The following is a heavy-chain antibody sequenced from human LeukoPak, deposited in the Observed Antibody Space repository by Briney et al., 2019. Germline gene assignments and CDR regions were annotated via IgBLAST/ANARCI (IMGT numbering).Heavy chain of an antibody. CDR3: ARDQEGESPMIVGPHAFDI. J-gene: IGHJ3*02. V-gene: IGHV3-21*01. CDR2: ISSSSSYI. CDR1: GFTFSSYS. Sequence: GGSLRLSCAASGFTFSSYSMNWVRQAPGKGLEWVSSISSSSSYIYYADSVKGRFTISRDNAKNSLYLQMNSLRAEDTAVYYCARDQEGESPMIVGPHAFDIWGQGTMVTVSS. D-gene: IGHD3-22*01.